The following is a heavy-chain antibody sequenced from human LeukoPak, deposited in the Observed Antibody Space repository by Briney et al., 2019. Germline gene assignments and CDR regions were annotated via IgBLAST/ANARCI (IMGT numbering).Heavy chain of an antibody. V-gene: IGHV3-30*18. J-gene: IGHJ6*02. Sequence: AGSLRLSCAASGFTFSSYGMHWVRQAPGKGLEWVAVISYDGSNKYYADSVKGRFTISRDNSKNTLYLQMNSLRAEDTAVYYCAKELGISYYYYGMDVWGQGTTVTVSS. CDR3: AKELGISYYYYGMDV. D-gene: IGHD7-27*01. CDR2: ISYDGSNK. CDR1: GFTFSSYG.